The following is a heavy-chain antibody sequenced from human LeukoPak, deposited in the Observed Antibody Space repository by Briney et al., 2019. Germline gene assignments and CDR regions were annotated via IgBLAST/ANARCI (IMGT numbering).Heavy chain of an antibody. J-gene: IGHJ4*02. CDR2: IHPGDSDI. CDR3: ARQHLLCSGNSCYLPDY. CDR1: GYTFTNYW. D-gene: IGHD2-15*01. V-gene: IGHV5-51*01. Sequence: PGESLKISCKGSGYTFTNYWIGWVRQMPGKGLEWIGIIHPGDSDIKYSQSFQGRVTISADKSISTAYLQWSSLTASDTAMYYCARQHLLCSGNSCYLPDYWGQGTLVTVSS.